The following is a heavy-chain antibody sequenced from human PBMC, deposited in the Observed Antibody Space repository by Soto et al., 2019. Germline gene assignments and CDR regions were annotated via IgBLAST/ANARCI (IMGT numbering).Heavy chain of an antibody. J-gene: IGHJ6*02. D-gene: IGHD2-8*01. V-gene: IGHV3-11*01. CDR1: GFTFSDYY. CDR3: AREGVLQYCTNGVCVKNYYYYGMDV. Sequence: GGSLRLSCAASGFTFSDYYMSWIRQAPGKGLEWVSYISSSGSTIYYADSVKGRFTISRDNAKNSLYLQMNSLRAEDTAVYYCAREGVLQYCTNGVCVKNYYYYGMDVWGQGTTVTVSS. CDR2: ISSSGSTI.